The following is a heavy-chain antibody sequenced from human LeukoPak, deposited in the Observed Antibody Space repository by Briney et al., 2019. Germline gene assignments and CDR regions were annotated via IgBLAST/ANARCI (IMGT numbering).Heavy chain of an antibody. V-gene: IGHV1-69*06. CDR2: IIPIFGTA. Sequence: ASVKVSCKASGGTFSSYAISWVRQAPGQGLEWMGGIIPIFGTANYAQKFQGRVTITADKSTSTAYMELSSLRSEDTAVYYCARTDIVQIRSFDYWGQGTLVTVSS. CDR1: GGTFSSYA. CDR3: ARTDIVQIRSFDY. D-gene: IGHD5-12*01. J-gene: IGHJ4*02.